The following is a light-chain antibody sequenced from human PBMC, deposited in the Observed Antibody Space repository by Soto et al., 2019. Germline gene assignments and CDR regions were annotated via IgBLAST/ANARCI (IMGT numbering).Light chain of an antibody. V-gene: IGKV3-15*01. CDR2: AAS. CDR1: QTGDSRY. Sequence: EIVLTQSPGTLSLSPGETATLSCRASQTGDSRYLAWYQQKRGQAPRLLIYAASTRATGIPARFSGSGSGTEFTLTISSLQSEDFSVYYCQQYNNWPPWTFGQGTKVEIK. J-gene: IGKJ1*01. CDR3: QQYNNWPPWT.